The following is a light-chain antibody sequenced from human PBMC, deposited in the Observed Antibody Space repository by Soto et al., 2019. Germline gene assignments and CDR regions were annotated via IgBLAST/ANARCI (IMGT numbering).Light chain of an antibody. CDR1: SSDIGDSNY. CDR2: DVS. V-gene: IGLV2-14*01. J-gene: IGLJ2*01. CDR3: SSHTSSRTVV. Sequence: QSALTQPASVSGSPGQSITISYTGTSSDIGDSNYVSWYQQHPAKAPKLMIYDVSNRPSGVSNRFSGSKSGNTASLTISGLQAEDEGDYYCSSHTSSRTVVFGGGTKLTVL.